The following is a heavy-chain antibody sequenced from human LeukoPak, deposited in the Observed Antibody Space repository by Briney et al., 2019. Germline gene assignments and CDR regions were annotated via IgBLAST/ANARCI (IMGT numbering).Heavy chain of an antibody. CDR3: AKSLRVAATPWGAFDI. CDR1: GFTFSSYA. Sequence: GGSLRLSCAASGFTFSSYAMHWVRQAPGKGLEWVAVISYDGSNKYYADSVKGRFTISRDNSKNTLYLQMNSLRAEDTAVYYCAKSLRVAATPWGAFDIWGQGTMVTVSS. J-gene: IGHJ3*02. CDR2: ISYDGSNK. D-gene: IGHD2-15*01. V-gene: IGHV3-30-3*02.